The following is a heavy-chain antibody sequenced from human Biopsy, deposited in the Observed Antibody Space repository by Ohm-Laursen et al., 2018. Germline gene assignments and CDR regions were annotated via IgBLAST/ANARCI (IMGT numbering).Heavy chain of an antibody. Sequence: SETLSLTCALSGDSITRSYWSWIRQPPGKGLEWIGHTSYTGYTSYNASLKSRVTISVDTSRNHFSLRLSSLTAADTAVYYCARGSNDFGGLYFPRWGQGTLLTVSS. CDR2: TSYTGYT. V-gene: IGHV4-59*01. CDR3: ARGSNDFGGLYFPR. J-gene: IGHJ4*02. CDR1: GDSITRSY. D-gene: IGHD4-23*01.